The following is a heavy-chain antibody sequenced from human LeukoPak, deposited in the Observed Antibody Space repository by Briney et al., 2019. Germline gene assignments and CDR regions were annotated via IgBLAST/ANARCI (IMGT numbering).Heavy chain of an antibody. D-gene: IGHD6-13*01. CDR1: GYTFTSYA. J-gene: IGHJ3*02. CDR2: INPNSGGT. V-gene: IGHV1-2*06. CDR3: ARGSIAAAGSAFDI. Sequence: ASVKVSCKASGYTFTSYAMNWVRQAPGQGLEWMGRINPNSGGTNYAQKFQGRVTMTRDTSISTAYMELSRLRSDDTAVYYCARGSIAAAGSAFDIWGQGTMVTVSS.